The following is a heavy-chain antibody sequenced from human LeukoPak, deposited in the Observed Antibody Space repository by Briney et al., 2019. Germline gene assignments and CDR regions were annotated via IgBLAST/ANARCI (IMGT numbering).Heavy chain of an antibody. D-gene: IGHD3-10*01. CDR3: AKALGGSGSNFDY. Sequence: PGGSLRLSCAASGFTFSSYAMNWVRQAPGKGLEWVSTISGSGGSTYYADSVKGRLTIPRDNPKNTLYLQMNSLRAEDTAVYYCAKALGGSGSNFDYWGQGTLVTVSS. CDR2: ISGSGGST. J-gene: IGHJ4*02. V-gene: IGHV3-23*01. CDR1: GFTFSSYA.